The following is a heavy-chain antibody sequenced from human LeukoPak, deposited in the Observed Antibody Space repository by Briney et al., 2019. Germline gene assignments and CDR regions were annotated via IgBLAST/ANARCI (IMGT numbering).Heavy chain of an antibody. V-gene: IGHV4-59*12. D-gene: IGHD4-17*01. CDR2: AHYSGST. J-gene: IGHJ5*02. Sequence: SETLSLTCTVSGGSISNYYYSWIRQPPGRGLEWIGCAHYSGSTNYNPSLKSRVTISVDKSKNQFSLKLSSVTAADTAVYYCARDGPTITVTTTGSWFDPWGQGTLVTVSS. CDR1: GGSISNYY. CDR3: ARDGPTITVTTTGSWFDP.